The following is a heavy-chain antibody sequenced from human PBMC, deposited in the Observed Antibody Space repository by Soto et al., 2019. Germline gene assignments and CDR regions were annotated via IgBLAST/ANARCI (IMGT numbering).Heavy chain of an antibody. J-gene: IGHJ4*02. V-gene: IGHV4-4*02. CDR3: ATANVDSTFED. CDR1: DGSISTYDW. Sequence: SATLSLTCVVSDGSISTYDWWTWVRQPPGKGLEWIGKMFHSGGADYSPSLKSRVTISADTSKNHFSLRLTAVTAADTAVYSCATANVDSTFEDWGQGNQVT. CDR2: MFHSGGA. D-gene: IGHD3-3*01.